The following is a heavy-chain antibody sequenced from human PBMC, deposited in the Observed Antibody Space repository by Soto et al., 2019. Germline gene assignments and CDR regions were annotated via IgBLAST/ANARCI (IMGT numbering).Heavy chain of an antibody. V-gene: IGHV1-18*01. Sequence: GASVKVACKASGYTFTSYGISWGRQAPGQGREWMGWIRAYNGNTNYAQELQGRVTMTTDTSTSTAYMELSSLRSEDTAVYYCARDILFDYWGQGTLVPVSS. J-gene: IGHJ4*02. D-gene: IGHD2-15*01. CDR2: IRAYNGNT. CDR3: ARDILFDY. CDR1: GYTFTSYG.